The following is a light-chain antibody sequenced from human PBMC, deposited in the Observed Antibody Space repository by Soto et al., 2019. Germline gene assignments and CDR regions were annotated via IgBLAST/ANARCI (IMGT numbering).Light chain of an antibody. CDR3: SSYVNSGTLV. CDR2: EVS. J-gene: IGLJ3*02. Sequence: QSALTQAASVSGSPGQSITISCTGTSSDIGGSDYVSWYQKHPGKAPKVIIYEVSDRPSGVSDRFSGSKSGNTASLTISGLQAEDEADDYCSSYVNSGTLVFGGGTKVTVL. V-gene: IGLV2-14*01. CDR1: SSDIGGSDY.